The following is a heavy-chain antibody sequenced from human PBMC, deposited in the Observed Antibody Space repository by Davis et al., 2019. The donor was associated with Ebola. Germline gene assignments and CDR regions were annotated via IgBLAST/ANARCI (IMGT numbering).Heavy chain of an antibody. Sequence: PGGSLRLSCAASGFTFSSYSMNWVRQAPGKGLEWVSSISSSSSYIYYADSVKGRFTISRDNSKNTLYLQMNSLRAEDTAVYYCANYCSGGSCYGGFDYWGQGTLVTVSS. V-gene: IGHV3-21*04. CDR1: GFTFSSYS. CDR2: ISSSSSYI. J-gene: IGHJ4*02. D-gene: IGHD2-15*01. CDR3: ANYCSGGSCYGGFDY.